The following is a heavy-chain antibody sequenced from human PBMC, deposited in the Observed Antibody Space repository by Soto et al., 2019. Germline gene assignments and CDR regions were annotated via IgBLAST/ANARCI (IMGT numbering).Heavy chain of an antibody. Sequence: ASVKVSCKASGYTFTSYYIHWVRQAPGQGLEWMGIINPSGGTTSYAQKFQGRVTMTRDTSTSTVHMELSGLRSEDTAVYYCARQYYYDSSGYYCPDYWGQGTLVTVSS. D-gene: IGHD3-22*01. CDR1: GYTFTSYY. J-gene: IGHJ4*02. CDR2: INPSGGTT. CDR3: ARQYYYDSSGYYCPDY. V-gene: IGHV1-46*03.